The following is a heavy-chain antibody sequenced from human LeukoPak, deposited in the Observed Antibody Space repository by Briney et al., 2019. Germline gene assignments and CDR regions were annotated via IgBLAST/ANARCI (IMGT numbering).Heavy chain of an antibody. CDR3: ARDDSSSWYGGGWFDP. D-gene: IGHD6-13*01. Sequence: ASVKVSCKASGYTFTSYAMHWVRQAPGQRLEWMGWINAGNGNTKYSQKFQGRVTITRDTSASTAYMELSSLRSEDTAVYYCARDDSSSWYGGGWFDPWGQGTLVTVSS. J-gene: IGHJ5*02. CDR1: GYTFTSYA. CDR2: INAGNGNT. V-gene: IGHV1-3*01.